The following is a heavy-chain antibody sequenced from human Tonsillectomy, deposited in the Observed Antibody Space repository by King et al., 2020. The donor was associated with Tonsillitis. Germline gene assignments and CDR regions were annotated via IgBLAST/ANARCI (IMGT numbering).Heavy chain of an antibody. CDR3: ATLNIVVVPAAGVNWFDP. CDR1: GYTFTGYY. CDR2: INPNSGGT. J-gene: IGHJ5*02. D-gene: IGHD2-2*01. Sequence: VQLVESGAEVKKPGASVKVSCKASGYTFTGYYMHWVRQAPGQGLEWMGWINPNSGGTNYAQKFQGRVTMTRDTSISTAYMELSRLRSDDTAAYYCATLNIVVVPAAGVNWFDPWGQGTLVTVSS. V-gene: IGHV1-2*02.